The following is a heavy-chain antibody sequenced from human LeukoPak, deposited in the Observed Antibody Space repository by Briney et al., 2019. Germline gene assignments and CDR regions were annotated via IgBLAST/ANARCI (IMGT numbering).Heavy chain of an antibody. CDR3: ARLKGDVDTAMVRSSYFDY. CDR2: IYPGDSDT. V-gene: IGHV5-51*01. CDR1: GYSFTSYW. D-gene: IGHD5-18*01. Sequence: GESLQISCKGSGYSFTSYWIGWVRQMPGKGLEWMGIIYPGDSDTRYSPSFQGQVTISADKSISTAYLQWSSLKASDTAMYYCARLKGDVDTAMVRSSYFDYWGQGTLVTVSS. J-gene: IGHJ4*02.